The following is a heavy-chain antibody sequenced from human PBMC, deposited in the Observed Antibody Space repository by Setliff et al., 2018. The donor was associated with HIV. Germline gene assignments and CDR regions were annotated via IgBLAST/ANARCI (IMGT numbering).Heavy chain of an antibody. Sequence: SETLSLTCAVSGGSISSSDWWSWVRQPPGKGLEWIGEINHSGSTNYNPSLKSRATISVDKSRKQFSLKVTSVTAADTAVYYCARDPRPSNYRLLWYFDFWGQGTLVTVSS. CDR2: INHSGST. CDR1: GGSISSSDW. V-gene: IGHV4-4*02. CDR3: ARDPRPSNYRLLWYFDF. D-gene: IGHD2-2*01. J-gene: IGHJ4*02.